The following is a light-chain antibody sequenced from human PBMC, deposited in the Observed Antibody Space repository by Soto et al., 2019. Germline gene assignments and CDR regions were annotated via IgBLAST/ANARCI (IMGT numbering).Light chain of an antibody. V-gene: IGKV3-20*01. Sequence: EIGLTQSPGTLSLSPGERATLSCRASQSVSSSYLAWEQQKPGQAPRLLIYGAYSRATGIPDGFSGSGSGTDFTLTISRLEPEDFAVYYCQHYGSSPFTFGPGTKVDIK. CDR2: GAY. J-gene: IGKJ3*01. CDR3: QHYGSSPFT. CDR1: QSVSSSY.